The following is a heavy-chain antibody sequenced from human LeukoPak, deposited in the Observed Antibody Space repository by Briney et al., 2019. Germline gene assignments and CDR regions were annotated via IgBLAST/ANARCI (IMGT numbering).Heavy chain of an antibody. CDR3: AGVERYAGLLDY. CDR2: ISYDGSNK. V-gene: IGHV3-30*04. D-gene: IGHD1-1*01. Sequence: GGSLRLSCAASGFTFSSYAMHWVRQAPGKGLEWVAVISYDGSNKYYADSVKGRFTISRDNSKNTLYLQMNSLRAEDTAVYYCAGVERYAGLLDYWGQGTLVTVSS. J-gene: IGHJ4*02. CDR1: GFTFSSYA.